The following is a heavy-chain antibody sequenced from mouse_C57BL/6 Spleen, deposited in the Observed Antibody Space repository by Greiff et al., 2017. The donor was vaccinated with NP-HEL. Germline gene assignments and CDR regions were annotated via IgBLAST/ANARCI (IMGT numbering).Heavy chain of an antibody. J-gene: IGHJ4*01. CDR2: IYPGDGDT. Sequence: VQLQQSGPELVKPGASVKISCKASGYAFSSSWMNWVKQRPGKGLEWIGRIYPGDGDTNYNGKFKGKATLTADKSSSTAYMQLSSLTSEDSAVYFCARYDGYIYYAMDYWGQGTSVTVSS. D-gene: IGHD2-3*01. V-gene: IGHV1-82*01. CDR1: GYAFSSSW. CDR3: ARYDGYIYYAMDY.